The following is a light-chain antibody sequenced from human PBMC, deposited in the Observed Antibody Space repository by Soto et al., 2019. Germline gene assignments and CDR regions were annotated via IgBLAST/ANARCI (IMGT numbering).Light chain of an antibody. CDR3: QQYNNWPPT. CDR2: GVS. V-gene: IGKV3-15*01. CDR1: QSVGAH. Sequence: EIVMTQSPATLSLSPGDSATLSCRGSQSVGAHLAWYQQKPGQTHRLLIYGVSTRATGIPARFSGSGSGTEFILTIRSLQSEDFAVYYCQQYNNWPPTFGQGTKVDIK. J-gene: IGKJ1*01.